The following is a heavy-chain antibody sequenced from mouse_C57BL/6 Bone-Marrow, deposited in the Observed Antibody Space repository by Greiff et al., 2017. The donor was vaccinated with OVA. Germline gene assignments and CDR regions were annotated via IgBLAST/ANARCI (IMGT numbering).Heavy chain of an antibody. CDR2: ISNGGGST. V-gene: IGHV5-12*01. Sequence: EVQLQESGGGLVQPGGSLKLSCAASGFTFSDYYMYWVRQTPEKRLEWVAYISNGGGSTYYPDTVKGRFTISRDNAKNTLYLQMSRLKSEDTATYYCARRGSTNPFAYWGQGTLVTVSA. J-gene: IGHJ3*01. D-gene: IGHD1-1*01. CDR1: GFTFSDYY. CDR3: ARRGSTNPFAY.